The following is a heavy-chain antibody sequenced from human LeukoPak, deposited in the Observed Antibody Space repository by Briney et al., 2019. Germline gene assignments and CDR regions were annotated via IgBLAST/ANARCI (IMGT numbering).Heavy chain of an antibody. V-gene: IGHV3-11*04. D-gene: IGHD6-6*01. CDR3: ARTVAARLDDFDY. J-gene: IGHJ4*02. CDR2: ISRSGSTK. Sequence: GGSLRLSCAASGFTFSDYNMRWIRQAPGKGLEWVSSISRSGSTKYYADSVKGRFTISRDNAKNSLYLQMNSLRAEDTAVYYCARTVAARLDDFDYWGQGTLVTVSS. CDR1: GFTFSDYN.